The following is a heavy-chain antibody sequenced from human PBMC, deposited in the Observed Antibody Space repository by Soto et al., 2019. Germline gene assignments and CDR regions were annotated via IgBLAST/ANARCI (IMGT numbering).Heavy chain of an antibody. V-gene: IGHV3-23*01. CDR3: ARDRQGVRGVVDYYYYMDV. D-gene: IGHD3-10*01. CDR2: ISGSGSST. Sequence: GGSLRLSCAASGFTFSSYAMSWVRQAPGKGLEWVSAISGSGSSTYYADSVKGRFTISRDNAKNSLYLQMNSLRAEDTAVYYCARDRQGVRGVVDYYYYMDVWGKRTKVTVSS. CDR1: GFTFSSYA. J-gene: IGHJ6*03.